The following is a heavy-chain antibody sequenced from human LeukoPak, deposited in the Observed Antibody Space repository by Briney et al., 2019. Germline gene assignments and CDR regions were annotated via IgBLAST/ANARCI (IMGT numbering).Heavy chain of an antibody. CDR3: ARGRPYSGGYHLDY. D-gene: IGHD1-26*01. CDR2: IYYSGST. CDR1: GDSTSSDHYY. Sequence: PSETLSLTCTVSGDSTSSDHYYGGWVRQPPGKGLEWIGNIYYSGSTYYNPSLKSRVTMSVDTSKNQFFLKLYSVTAADTALYYCARGRPYSGGYHLDYWGQGTLVTVS. V-gene: IGHV4-39*02. J-gene: IGHJ4*02.